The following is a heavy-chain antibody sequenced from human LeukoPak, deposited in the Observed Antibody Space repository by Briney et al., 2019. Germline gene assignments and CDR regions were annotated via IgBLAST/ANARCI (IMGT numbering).Heavy chain of an antibody. Sequence: GGSLRLSCAASGFTFSNAWMSWVRQAPGKGLEWVGRIKSKTDGGTTDYAAPVKDRFTISRDNAKNSLYLQMNSLRAEDTAVYYCARVLWRIAARLDYYYYMDVWGKGTTVTVSS. CDR2: IKSKTDGGTT. CDR1: GFTFSNAW. V-gene: IGHV3-15*01. D-gene: IGHD6-6*01. CDR3: ARVLWRIAARLDYYYYMDV. J-gene: IGHJ6*03.